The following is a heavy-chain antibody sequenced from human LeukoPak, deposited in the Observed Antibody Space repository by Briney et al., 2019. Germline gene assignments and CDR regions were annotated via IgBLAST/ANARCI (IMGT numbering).Heavy chain of an antibody. Sequence: GGSLRLSCAAPGFTFDDYAMHWVRQAPGEGLEWVSGISWNSGSIGYADSVKGRFTISRDNAKNSLYLQMNSLRAEDTALYYCAKDYYYDSSGYPVYFDYWGQGTLVTVSS. CDR3: AKDYYYDSSGYPVYFDY. J-gene: IGHJ4*02. CDR1: GFTFDDYA. D-gene: IGHD3-22*01. CDR2: ISWNSGSI. V-gene: IGHV3-9*01.